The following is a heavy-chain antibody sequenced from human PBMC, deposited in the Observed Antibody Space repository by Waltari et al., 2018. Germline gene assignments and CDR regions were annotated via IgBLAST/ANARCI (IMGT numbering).Heavy chain of an antibody. V-gene: IGHV3-30-3*01. CDR1: GFTFSSYA. D-gene: IGHD3-3*01. J-gene: IGHJ6*04. CDR2: ISNEGSNK. Sequence: VQLVESGGGVVQPGRSLRLSCAASGFTFSSYAMHWVRQAPGQGREWVAVISNEGSNKYYADSVKGRFTSSRDNSKNPRYLQMKRLRAEDTAVYYCARDSIDFWSGNSSLDYYYGMDVWGKGTTVTVSS. CDR3: ARDSIDFWSGNSSLDYYYGMDV.